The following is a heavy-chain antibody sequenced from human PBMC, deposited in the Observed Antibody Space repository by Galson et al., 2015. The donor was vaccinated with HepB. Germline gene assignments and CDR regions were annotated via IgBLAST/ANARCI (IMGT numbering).Heavy chain of an antibody. CDR1: GFTFSNYD. D-gene: IGHD3-22*01. CDR2: ISYDGNNK. V-gene: IGHV3-30-3*01. Sequence: SLRLSCAASGFTFSNYDMHWVRQAPGKGLEWVAVISYDGNNKYYADSVKGRFTISRDNSKNTLYLQTNSLRGDDTAVYYCARGDDTSGYVYCFFDYWGQGTLVTVSS. J-gene: IGHJ4*02. CDR3: ARGDDTSGYVYCFFDY.